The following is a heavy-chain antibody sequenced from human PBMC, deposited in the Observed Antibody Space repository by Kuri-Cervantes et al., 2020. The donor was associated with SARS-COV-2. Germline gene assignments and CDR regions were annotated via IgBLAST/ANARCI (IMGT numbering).Heavy chain of an antibody. J-gene: IGHJ4*02. CDR2: IYYSGST. D-gene: IGHD7-27*01. CDR3: ARELTGGADY. V-gene: IGHV4-61*01. CDR1: GGSVSSGSYY. Sequence: SETLSLTCTVSGGSVSSGSYYWSWIRQPPGKGLEWIGYIYYSGSTNYNPSLKSRVTISVDTSKNQFSLKLSSVTAADTAVYYCARELTGGADYWGQGTLVTVSS.